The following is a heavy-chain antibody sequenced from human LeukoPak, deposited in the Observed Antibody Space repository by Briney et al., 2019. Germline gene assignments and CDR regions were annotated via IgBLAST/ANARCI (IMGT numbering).Heavy chain of an antibody. CDR1: GFTFSSYS. J-gene: IGHJ4*02. V-gene: IGHV3-21*01. Sequence: PGGSLRLSCAASGFTFSSYSMNWVRQAPGKGLEWVSSISSSSSYIYYADSVKGRFTISRDNAKNSLYLQMNSLRAGDTAVYYCVRDSLYDFWSGYYTADYWGQGTLVTVSS. CDR2: ISSSSSYI. CDR3: VRDSLYDFWSGYYTADY. D-gene: IGHD3-3*01.